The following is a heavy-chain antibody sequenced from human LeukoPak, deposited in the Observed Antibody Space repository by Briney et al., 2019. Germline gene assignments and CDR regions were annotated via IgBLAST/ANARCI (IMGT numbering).Heavy chain of an antibody. CDR1: GFTFSSYS. Sequence: GGSLRLSCAASGFTFSSYSMNWVRQAPGKGLEWVSSISSSSSYIYYADSVKGRSTISRDNAKNSLYLQMNSLRAEDTAVYYCARDTAAAGTRWGQGTLVTVSS. J-gene: IGHJ4*02. V-gene: IGHV3-21*01. CDR3: ARDTAAAGTR. CDR2: ISSSSSYI. D-gene: IGHD6-13*01.